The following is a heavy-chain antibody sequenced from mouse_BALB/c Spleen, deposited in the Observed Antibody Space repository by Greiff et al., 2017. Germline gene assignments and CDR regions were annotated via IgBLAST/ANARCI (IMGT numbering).Heavy chain of an antibody. CDR1: GYAFSSYW. CDR2: IYPGDGDT. J-gene: IGHJ3*01. V-gene: IGHV1-80*01. Sequence: QVQLKESGAELVRPGSSVKISCKASGYAFSSYWMNWVKQRPGQGLEWIGQIYPGDGDTNYNGKFKGKATLTADKSSSTAYMQLSSLTSEDSAVYFCARWGYDYDFYWGQGTLVTVSA. D-gene: IGHD2-4*01. CDR3: ARWGYDYDFY.